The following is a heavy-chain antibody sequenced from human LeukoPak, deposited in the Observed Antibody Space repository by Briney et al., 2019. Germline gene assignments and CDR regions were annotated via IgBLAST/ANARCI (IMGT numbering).Heavy chain of an antibody. CDR2: ISGSGGST. J-gene: IGHJ6*02. CDR3: AKGDYYGSGSFYGMDV. CDR1: GFTFSSYA. V-gene: IGHV3-23*01. Sequence: GGSLRLSCAASGFTFSSYAMSWVHQAPGKGLEWVSAISGSGGSTYYADSVKGRFTISRDNSKNTLYLQMNSLRAEDTAVYYCAKGDYYGSGSFYGMDVWGQGTTVTVSS. D-gene: IGHD3-10*01.